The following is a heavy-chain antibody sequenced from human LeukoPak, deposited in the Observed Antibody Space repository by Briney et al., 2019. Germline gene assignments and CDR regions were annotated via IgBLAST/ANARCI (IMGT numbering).Heavy chain of an antibody. Sequence: GGSLRLSCAASGFTFDAYGMSWVRQAPGKGLEWVSGINWNGGSTGYADSVKGRFTISRDNAKNSLYLQMNSLRAEDTALYYCARDKRFGELPDYWGQGTLVTVSS. CDR2: INWNGGST. J-gene: IGHJ4*02. CDR3: ARDKRFGELPDY. V-gene: IGHV3-20*04. D-gene: IGHD3-10*01. CDR1: GFTFDAYG.